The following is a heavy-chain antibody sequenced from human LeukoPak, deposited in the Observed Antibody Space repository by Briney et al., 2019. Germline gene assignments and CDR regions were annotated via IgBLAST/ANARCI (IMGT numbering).Heavy chain of an antibody. CDR2: VGISGDT. CDR1: GFTFRSYD. V-gene: IGHV3-13*01. J-gene: IGHJ4*02. CDR3: VRGGIQVSGIDEIDY. D-gene: IGHD6-19*01. Sequence: EGSLRLSCAASGFTFRSYDMHWVRQVTGKGLEWVSAVGISGDTYYAGSVEGRFTISRENAKNSLYLQMNSLTAGDTAVYYCVRGGIQVSGIDEIDYWGQGTLVTVSS.